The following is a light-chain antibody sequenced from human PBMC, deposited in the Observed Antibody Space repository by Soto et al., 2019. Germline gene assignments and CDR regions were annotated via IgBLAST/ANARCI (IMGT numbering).Light chain of an antibody. Sequence: EIVLTQSPAILSLSPGERATLSCRASQSVTIKLAWYQQKPSQPPRLLIYDASTRATGTPARFSGSGSGTDFTLSISSLEPEDFAFYFCQHRANWPLTFGGGTKVEI. V-gene: IGKV3-11*01. CDR2: DAS. CDR1: QSVTIK. CDR3: QHRANWPLT. J-gene: IGKJ4*01.